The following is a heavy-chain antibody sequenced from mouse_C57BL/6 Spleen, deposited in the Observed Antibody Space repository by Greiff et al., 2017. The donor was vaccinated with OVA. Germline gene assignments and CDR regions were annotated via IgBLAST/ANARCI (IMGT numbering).Heavy chain of an antibody. J-gene: IGHJ3*01. CDR1: GYAFTNYL. D-gene: IGHD2-4*01. CDR3: ARSRSTMITTAFAY. Sequence: VQGVESGAELVRPGTSVKVSCKASGYAFTNYLIEWVKQRPGQGLEWIGVINPGSGGTNYNEKFKGKATLTADKSSSTAYMQLSSLTSEDSAVYFCARSRSTMITTAFAYWGQGTLVTVSA. V-gene: IGHV1-54*01. CDR2: INPGSGGT.